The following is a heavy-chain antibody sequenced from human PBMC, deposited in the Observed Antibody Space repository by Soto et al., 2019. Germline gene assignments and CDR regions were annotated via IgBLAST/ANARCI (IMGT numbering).Heavy chain of an antibody. CDR1: GYRFTSYW. Sequence: PGKSQKISCQGSGYRFTSYWSSWVRQMPGKGLEWMGRIDPSDYYANYTPSFQGHVAISADKSMSTAYLQWGSLKASDTAMYYCGRYSSRTNCYTAYYYGMDVWGQGTPVTVSS. D-gene: IGHD2-2*02. J-gene: IGHJ6*02. CDR3: GRYSSRTNCYTAYYYGMDV. V-gene: IGHV5-10-1*01. CDR2: IDPSDYYA.